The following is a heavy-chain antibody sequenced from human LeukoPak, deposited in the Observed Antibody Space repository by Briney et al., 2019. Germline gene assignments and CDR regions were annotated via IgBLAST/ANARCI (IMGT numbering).Heavy chain of an antibody. CDR3: ARDPYFLTTVIPFFGY. Sequence: GGSLRLSCAASGFTFSSYSMNWVRQAPGKGLEWVSYISSSSSTIYYADSVKGRFTISRDNAKNSLYLQMNSLRAEDTAVYYCARDPYFLTTVIPFFGYWGRDPGDTVSS. CDR1: GFTFSSYS. V-gene: IGHV3-48*01. CDR2: ISSSSSTI. J-gene: IGHJ4*02. D-gene: IGHD4-17*01.